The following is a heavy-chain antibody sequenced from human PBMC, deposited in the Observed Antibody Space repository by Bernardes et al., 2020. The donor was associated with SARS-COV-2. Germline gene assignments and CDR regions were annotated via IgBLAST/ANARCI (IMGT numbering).Heavy chain of an antibody. Sequence: SQTLSLTCTVSGGSIRSSSYYWGWIRQPPGKGLEWIGSIYYSGSTYYNPSLKSRVTISVDTSKNQFSLKLSSVTAADTAVYYCARIRITIFLRRGMDVWGQGTTVTVSS. D-gene: IGHD3-9*01. CDR3: ARIRITIFLRRGMDV. CDR2: IYYSGST. V-gene: IGHV4-39*01. CDR1: GGSIRSSSYY. J-gene: IGHJ6*02.